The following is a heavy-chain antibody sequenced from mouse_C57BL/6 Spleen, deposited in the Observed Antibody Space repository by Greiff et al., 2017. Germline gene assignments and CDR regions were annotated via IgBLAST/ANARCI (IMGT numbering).Heavy chain of an antibody. CDR1: GFTFSSYA. J-gene: IGHJ2*01. D-gene: IGHD1-1*01. CDR2: ISSGGDYI. V-gene: IGHV5-9-1*02. CDR3: TRAYGSSSRTLFDY. Sequence: EVKVVESGEGLVKPGGSLTLSCAASGFTFSSYAMSWVRQTPEKRLEWVAYISSGGDYIYYADTVKGRFTISRDNARNTLYLQMSSLKSEDTAMYDCTRAYGSSSRTLFDYWGQGTTLTVSS.